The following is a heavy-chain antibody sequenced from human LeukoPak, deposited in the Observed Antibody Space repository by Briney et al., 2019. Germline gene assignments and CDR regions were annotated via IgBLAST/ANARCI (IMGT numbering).Heavy chain of an antibody. D-gene: IGHD6-19*01. CDR2: ISGSGGST. J-gene: IGHJ6*02. CDR3: ARDEVAVAGYYYYGMDV. Sequence: GGSLRLSCAASGFTFSSYSMNWVRQAPGKGLEWVSAISGSGGSTYYADSVKGRFTISRDNAKNSLYLQMNSLRAEDTAVYYCARDEVAVAGYYYYGMDVWGQGTTVTVSS. V-gene: IGHV3-21*01. CDR1: GFTFSSYS.